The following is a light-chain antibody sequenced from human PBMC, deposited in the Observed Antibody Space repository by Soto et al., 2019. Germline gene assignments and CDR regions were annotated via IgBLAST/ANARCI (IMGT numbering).Light chain of an antibody. CDR3: MQALQSPRT. V-gene: IGKV2-28*01. J-gene: IGKJ1*01. CDR2: LGS. Sequence: DIVMTQSPLSLPVTPGEPASISCRSSQSLLHSDGYNCLDWYLQKPGQSPQLLIYLGSNRASGVPDRFSGSGSGTEFTLEISRVEPADVGVYYCMQALQSPRTFGQGTKVEIK. CDR1: QSLLHSDGYNC.